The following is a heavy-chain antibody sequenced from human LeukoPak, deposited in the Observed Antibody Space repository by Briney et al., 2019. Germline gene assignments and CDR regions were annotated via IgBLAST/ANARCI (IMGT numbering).Heavy chain of an antibody. CDR2: ISGSGGDT. V-gene: IGHV3-23*01. CDR3: AKAIEAYYYGSGSFYNPYDY. CDR1: GFTFSSYA. Sequence: GGSLRLSCAASGFTFSSYALTWVRQAPGKGLEWVSAISGSGGDTNYADFVKGRFTISRDNSKNTLYLQMNSLRAEDTAVYYCAKAIEAYYYGSGSFYNPYDYWGQGTLVTVSS. D-gene: IGHD3-10*01. J-gene: IGHJ4*02.